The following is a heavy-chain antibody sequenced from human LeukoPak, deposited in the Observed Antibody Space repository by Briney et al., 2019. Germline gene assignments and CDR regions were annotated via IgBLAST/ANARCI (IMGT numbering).Heavy chain of an antibody. V-gene: IGHV1-2*02. CDR1: GYTFTGYY. CDR3: ARGTLIGSSTSPRYYYYMDV. CDR2: INPNSGGT. D-gene: IGHD2-2*01. Sequence: ASVKVSCKASGYTFTGYYMHWVRQAPGQGREWMGWINPNSGGTNYAQKFQGRVTITRDTSISTAYMELSRLRSGDTAVYYCARGTLIGSSTSPRYYYYMDVWGKGTTVTVSS. J-gene: IGHJ6*03.